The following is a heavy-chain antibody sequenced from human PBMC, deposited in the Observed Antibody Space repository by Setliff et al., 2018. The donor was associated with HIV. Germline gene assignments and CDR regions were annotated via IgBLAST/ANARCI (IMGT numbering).Heavy chain of an antibody. V-gene: IGHV1-69*06. CDR1: GGTFSDSA. CDR2: IIPVFGTA. CDR3: AKEVATTYYYRYMDV. D-gene: IGHD5-12*01. Sequence: SVKVSCKASGGTFSDSAINWVRQDPGQGLEWMGRIIPVFGTANYAPKFPDRVTITADKSTSTAYLELSSLRSDDTAVYYCAKEVATTYYYRYMDVWGKGTTVTVSS. J-gene: IGHJ6*03.